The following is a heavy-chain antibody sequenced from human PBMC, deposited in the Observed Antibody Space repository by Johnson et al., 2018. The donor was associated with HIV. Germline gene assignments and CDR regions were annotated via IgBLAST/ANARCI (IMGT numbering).Heavy chain of an antibody. J-gene: IGHJ3*02. Sequence: VQLVESGGGVVQPGRSLRLSCAASGFTFSSYAMHWVRQAPGKGLEWVAVISYDGSNKYYAASVKGRCTISRDNSKNTLYLQMNSLRAEDTAVYYCARSQTMIVDGADAFDIWGQGTMVTVSS. CDR3: ARSQTMIVDGADAFDI. V-gene: IGHV3-30-3*01. CDR1: GFTFSSYA. CDR2: ISYDGSNK. D-gene: IGHD3-22*01.